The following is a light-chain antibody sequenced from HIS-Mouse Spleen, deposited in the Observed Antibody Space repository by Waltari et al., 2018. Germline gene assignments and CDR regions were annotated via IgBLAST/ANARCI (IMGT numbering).Light chain of an antibody. CDR2: EVS. CDR1: SSDVGGYNY. J-gene: IGLJ1*01. CDR3: SSYTSSSTYV. Sequence: QSALTPPASVSGSPGQSITISCTGTSSDVGGYNYLSGYQQHPGKAPKLMTYEVSNRPSGVSNRFSGSKSGNTASLTISGLQAEDEADYYCSSYTSSSTYVFGTGTKVTVL. V-gene: IGLV2-14*01.